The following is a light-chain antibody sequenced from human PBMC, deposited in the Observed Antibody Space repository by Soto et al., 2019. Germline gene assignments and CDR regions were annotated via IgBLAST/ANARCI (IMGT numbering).Light chain of an antibody. CDR1: QSVSSSY. Sequence: EIVLTQSPGTLSLSPGERATLSCSASQSVSSSYLAWYQQKTGQAPRLLIYGASSRATGIPDRFSGSGSGTDFTLTISRLEPEDFAVYYCQQYGSSSWTFGQGTKVDIK. CDR2: GAS. J-gene: IGKJ1*01. V-gene: IGKV3-20*01. CDR3: QQYGSSSWT.